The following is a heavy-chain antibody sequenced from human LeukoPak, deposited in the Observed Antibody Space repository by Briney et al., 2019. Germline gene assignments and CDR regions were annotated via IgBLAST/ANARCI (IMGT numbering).Heavy chain of an antibody. Sequence: SETLSLTCTVSGGSISSYYWSWIRQPAGKGLEWIGRIYTSGSTNYNPSLKSRVTIPVDTSKNQFSLKLSSVTAADTAVYYCAREWGTMGSFDPWGQGTLVTVSS. CDR2: IYTSGST. V-gene: IGHV4-4*07. CDR1: GGSISSYY. J-gene: IGHJ5*02. D-gene: IGHD4/OR15-4a*01. CDR3: AREWGTMGSFDP.